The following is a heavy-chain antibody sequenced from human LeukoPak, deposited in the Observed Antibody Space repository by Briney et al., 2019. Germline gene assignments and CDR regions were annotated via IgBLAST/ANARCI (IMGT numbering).Heavy chain of an antibody. Sequence: GASVKVSCKVSGYTLTELSMHWVRQAPGKGLEWMGGFDPEDGETIYAQKFQGRVTMTEDTSTDTAYMELSSLTSEDTAVYYCATLVLRFPGPIYWGQGTLVTVSS. CDR1: GYTLTELS. D-gene: IGHD2-2*02. CDR3: ATLVLRFPGPIY. CDR2: FDPEDGET. V-gene: IGHV1-24*01. J-gene: IGHJ4*02.